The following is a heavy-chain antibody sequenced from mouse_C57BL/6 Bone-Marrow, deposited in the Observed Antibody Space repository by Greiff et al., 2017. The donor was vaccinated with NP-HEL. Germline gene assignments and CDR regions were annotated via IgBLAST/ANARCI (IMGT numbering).Heavy chain of an antibody. Sequence: EVQGVESGGGLVKPGGSLKLSCAASGFTFSSYAMSWVRQTPEKRLEWVATISDGGSYTYYPDNVKGRFTISRDNAKNNLYLQMSHLKSEDTAMYYCARERYDYDEVFAYWGQGTLVTVSA. CDR3: ARERYDYDEVFAY. V-gene: IGHV5-4*01. CDR1: GFTFSSYA. J-gene: IGHJ3*01. D-gene: IGHD2-4*01. CDR2: ISDGGSYT.